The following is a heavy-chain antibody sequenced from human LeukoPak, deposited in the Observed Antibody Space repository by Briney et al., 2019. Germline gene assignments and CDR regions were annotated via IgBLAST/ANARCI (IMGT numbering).Heavy chain of an antibody. V-gene: IGHV2-5*01. CDR2: IYWNDDK. CDR1: GLALPTRGGG. D-gene: IGHD3-9*01. CDR3: AHRDILTGSGAFDI. J-gene: IGHJ3*02. Sequence: NVSGPTLVNPPQTLTLTCTLSGLALPTRGGGLGWIRQPPGKALEWLSLIYWNDDKHYSPSLKRRLTITKDTSKNQVVLTMTNVDPVDTATYYCAHRDILTGSGAFDIWGQGTLVTVSS.